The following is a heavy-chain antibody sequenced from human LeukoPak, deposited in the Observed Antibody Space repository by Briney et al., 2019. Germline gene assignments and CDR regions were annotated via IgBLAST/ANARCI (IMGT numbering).Heavy chain of an antibody. D-gene: IGHD5-12*01. CDR3: AKDTSRGYNYYYYMDV. CDR1: GFTFDDYT. V-gene: IGHV3-43*01. Sequence: GGSLRLSCAASGFTFDDYTMHWVRQAPGKGLEWVSLISCDGGSTYYGDSVKVRFTISRDNSKNSLYLPMNSLRTEDTALYYCAKDTSRGYNYYYYMDVWGKGTTVTVSS. CDR2: ISCDGGST. J-gene: IGHJ6*03.